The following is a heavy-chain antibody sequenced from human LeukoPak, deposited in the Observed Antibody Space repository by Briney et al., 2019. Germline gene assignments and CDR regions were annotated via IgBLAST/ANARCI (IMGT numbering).Heavy chain of an antibody. CDR1: GGSFSGYY. CDR2: INHSGST. V-gene: IGHV4-34*01. J-gene: IGHJ2*01. Sequence: SETLSLTCAVYGGSFSGYYWSWIRQPPGKGLERIGEINHSGSTNYNPSLKSRVTISVDTSKNQFSLKLSSVTAADTAVYYCARLTIPVKALAGIVVVPAARYFDLWGRGTLVTVSS. CDR3: ARLTIPVKALAGIVVVPAARYFDL. D-gene: IGHD2-2*01.